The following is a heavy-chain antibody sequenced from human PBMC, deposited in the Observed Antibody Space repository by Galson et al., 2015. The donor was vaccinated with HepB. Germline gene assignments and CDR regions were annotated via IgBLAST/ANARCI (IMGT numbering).Heavy chain of an antibody. Sequence: SLRLSCAASGFTFSSYGMHWVRQAPGKGLEWVAVISYDGSNKYYADPVKGRFTVSRDNSKNTLYLQMNSLRAEDTAVYYCAKDSYGSGSYFYYYYGMDVWGQGTTVTVSS. V-gene: IGHV3-30*18. D-gene: IGHD3-10*01. J-gene: IGHJ6*02. CDR1: GFTFSSYG. CDR2: ISYDGSNK. CDR3: AKDSYGSGSYFYYYYGMDV.